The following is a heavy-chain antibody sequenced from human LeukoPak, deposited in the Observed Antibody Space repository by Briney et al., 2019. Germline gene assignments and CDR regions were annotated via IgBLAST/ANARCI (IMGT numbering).Heavy chain of an antibody. CDR2: IYYSGHT. D-gene: IGHD3-22*01. CDR3: ARKPDYYDSSGHLDY. J-gene: IGHJ4*02. V-gene: IGHV4-39*07. Sequence: SETLSLTCTVSGGSISSNYYYWGWIRQPPGKGLEWIGSIYYSGHTYYNPSLKSRVTISVDTSNNQFSLKLSSVTAADTAVYYCARKPDYYDSSGHLDYWGQGTLVTVSS. CDR1: GGSISSNYYY.